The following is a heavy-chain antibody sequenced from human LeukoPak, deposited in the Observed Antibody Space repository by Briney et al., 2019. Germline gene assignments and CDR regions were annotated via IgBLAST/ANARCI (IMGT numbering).Heavy chain of an antibody. V-gene: IGHV1-2*02. Sequence: ASVKVSCKASGYTFTGYYMHWVRQAPGQGLEWMGWINPNSGGTNYAQKFQGRFTMTRDTSIGTAYMELSRLRSDDTAVYYCASAGYSRKLLTNNWFDPWGQGTLVTVSS. CDR1: GYTFTGYY. CDR3: ASAGYSRKLLTNNWFDP. J-gene: IGHJ5*02. CDR2: INPNSGGT. D-gene: IGHD6-13*01.